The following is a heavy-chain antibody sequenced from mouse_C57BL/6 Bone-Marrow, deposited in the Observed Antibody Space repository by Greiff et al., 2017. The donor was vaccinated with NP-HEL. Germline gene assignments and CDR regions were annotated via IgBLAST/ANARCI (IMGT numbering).Heavy chain of an antibody. CDR2: IHPNSGST. CDR1: GYPFTSYW. V-gene: IGHV1-64*01. Sequence: QVQLQQPGAELVKPGASVKLSCKASGYPFTSYWMHWVKQRPGQGLEWIGMIHPNSGSTNYNEKFKSKATLTVDKSSSTAYMQLSSLTSEDSAVYYCARKHGSSLAWFAYWGQGTLVTVSA. CDR3: ARKHGSSLAWFAY. J-gene: IGHJ3*01. D-gene: IGHD1-1*01.